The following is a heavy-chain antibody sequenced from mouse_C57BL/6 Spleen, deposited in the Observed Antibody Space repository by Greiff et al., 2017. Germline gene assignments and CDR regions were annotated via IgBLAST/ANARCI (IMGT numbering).Heavy chain of an antibody. CDR3: VRHGGLKNYAMGY. V-gene: IGHV10-1*01. CDR2: IRSKSNNYAT. J-gene: IGHJ4*01. Sequence: EVQLVESGGGLVQPKGSLTLSCAASGFSFNTYAMNWVRQAPGKGLEWVARIRSKSNNYATYYADSVKDRFTISRDDSESMLYLQMNNVKTEDTAMYYCVRHGGLKNYAMGYWGQGTSVTVSS. CDR1: GFSFNTYA. D-gene: IGHD1-3*01.